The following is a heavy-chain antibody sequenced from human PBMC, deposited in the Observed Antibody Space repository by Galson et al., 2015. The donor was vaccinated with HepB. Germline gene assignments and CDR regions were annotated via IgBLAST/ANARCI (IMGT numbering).Heavy chain of an antibody. CDR3: AKVGSTSWRMDV. Sequence: SLRLSCAASGFTFSGYYMSWVRQAPGKGLEWVANINQDGNEIYYAGSVKGRFTISRDNAKNSLYLQMNSLRAEDTAVYYCAKVGSTSWRMDVWGQGTTVTVS. J-gene: IGHJ6*02. CDR2: INQDGNEI. D-gene: IGHD3-3*01. CDR1: GFTFSGYY. V-gene: IGHV3-7*01.